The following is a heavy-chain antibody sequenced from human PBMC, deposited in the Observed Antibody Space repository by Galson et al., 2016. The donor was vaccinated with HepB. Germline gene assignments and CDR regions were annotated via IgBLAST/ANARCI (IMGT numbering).Heavy chain of an antibody. D-gene: IGHD3-16*02. CDR3: TRSLIPHHYFYGMDV. CDR1: GFTFSTYA. V-gene: IGHV3-30-3*01. J-gene: IGHJ6*02. Sequence: SLRLSCAASGFTFSTYAIHWVRQAPGKGLEWLTLISYDGTNKYYADSVKGRFTISRDNSKNTLFLLMTSLRKEDTAVYYCTRSLIPHHYFYGMDVWGRGTTVTVSS. CDR2: ISYDGTNK.